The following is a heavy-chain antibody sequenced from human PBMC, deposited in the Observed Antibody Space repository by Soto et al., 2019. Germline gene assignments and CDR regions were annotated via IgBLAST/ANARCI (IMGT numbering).Heavy chain of an antibody. V-gene: IGHV1-69*12. CDR1: GGTFSSYA. CDR3: ARSGYCSGGSCYFQNYYYYGMDV. CDR2: IIPIFGTA. D-gene: IGHD2-15*01. Sequence: QVQLVQSGAEVKKPGSSVKVSCKASGGTFSSYAISWVRQAPGQGLEWMGGIIPIFGTANYAQKFQGRVTITADESTSTXXMXLXILRSEDTAVYYCARSGYCSGGSCYFQNYYYYGMDVWGQGTTVTVSS. J-gene: IGHJ6*02.